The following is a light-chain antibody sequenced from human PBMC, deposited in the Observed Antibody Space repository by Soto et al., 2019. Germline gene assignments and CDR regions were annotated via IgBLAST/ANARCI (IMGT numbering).Light chain of an antibody. CDR1: QFIRDF. CDR2: SAS. J-gene: IGKJ1*01. Sequence: DLRVPESPSPLSASVGQRVPITCRACQFIRDFLNWFPQSPGKAPKLLIYSASSLQSGVPSRFSGSASGTDFTLTITNLQPEDFATYYCQHSYVTPWTFGQGTKVEIK. CDR3: QHSYVTPWT. V-gene: IGKV1-39*01.